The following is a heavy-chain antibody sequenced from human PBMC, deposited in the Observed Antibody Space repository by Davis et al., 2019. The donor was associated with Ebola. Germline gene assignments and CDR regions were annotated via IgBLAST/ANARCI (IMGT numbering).Heavy chain of an antibody. V-gene: IGHV4-59*01. Sequence: SETLSLTCTVSGGSISSYYWSWIRQPPGKGLEWIGYIYYSGSTNYNPSLKSRVTISVDTSKNQFSLKLSSVTAADTAVYYCARGGLWRYDSSGYYSYWGQGTLVTVSS. CDR3: ARGGLWRYDSSGYYSY. J-gene: IGHJ4*02. CDR2: IYYSGST. CDR1: GGSISSYY. D-gene: IGHD3-22*01.